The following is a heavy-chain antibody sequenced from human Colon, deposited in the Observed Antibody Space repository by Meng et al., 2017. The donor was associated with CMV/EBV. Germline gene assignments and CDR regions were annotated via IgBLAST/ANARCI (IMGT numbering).Heavy chain of an antibody. J-gene: IGHJ4*02. Sequence: GGSLRLSCAATGFTFSIYAMCWVRQDPGKGLEWVSSITGTGNNIYYADSVRGRFIISRDNSKNTLYLQMNSLRAEDTAVYYCAKYQPSFDYWGQGTLVTVSS. CDR1: GFTFSIYA. CDR3: AKYQPSFDY. V-gene: IGHV3-23*01. CDR2: ITGTGNNI.